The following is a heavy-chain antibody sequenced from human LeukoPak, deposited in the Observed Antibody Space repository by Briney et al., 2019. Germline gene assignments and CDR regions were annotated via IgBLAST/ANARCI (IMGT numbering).Heavy chain of an antibody. Sequence: GGSLRLSCEASGFTFSSYAMSWVRQAPGKGLEWVSAISGSGGSTYYADSVKGRFTISRDNSKNTLYLQMNSLRAEDTAVYYCAKDSGSSGYLNYWGQGTLVTVSS. V-gene: IGHV3-23*01. J-gene: IGHJ4*02. CDR1: GFTFSSYA. CDR2: ISGSGGST. D-gene: IGHD6-19*01. CDR3: AKDSGSSGYLNY.